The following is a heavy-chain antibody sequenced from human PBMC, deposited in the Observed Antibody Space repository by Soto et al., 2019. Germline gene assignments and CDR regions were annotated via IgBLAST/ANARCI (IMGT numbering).Heavy chain of an antibody. D-gene: IGHD6-19*01. V-gene: IGHV3-21*01. CDR2: ISSSSSYI. CDR1: GFTFSSYS. CDR3: AAQASGRYSSGWYGLLEP. Sequence: EVQLVESGGGLVKPGGSLRLSCAASGFTFSSYSMNWVRQAPGKGLEWVSSISSSSSYIYYADSVKGRFTISRDNAKNSMYLQMNSLKAEDTAVYYCAAQASGRYSSGWYGLLEPWGQGTLVTVSS. J-gene: IGHJ5*02.